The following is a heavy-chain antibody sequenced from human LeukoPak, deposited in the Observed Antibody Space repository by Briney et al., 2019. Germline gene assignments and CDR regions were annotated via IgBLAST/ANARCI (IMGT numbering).Heavy chain of an antibody. J-gene: IGHJ4*02. CDR2: IKQDGSEK. Sequence: GGALRLSCAASGFTFSSYWMSWVHQAPGKALEWVANIKQDGSEKYYVDSVKGRFTISRDNAKNSLYLHMSSLRADDTAVYYCARVWGYSTGRQRPTARADFDHWGQGTLVIVSS. V-gene: IGHV3-7*04. D-gene: IGHD6-19*01. CDR1: GFTFSSYW. CDR3: ARVWGYSTGRQRPTARADFDH.